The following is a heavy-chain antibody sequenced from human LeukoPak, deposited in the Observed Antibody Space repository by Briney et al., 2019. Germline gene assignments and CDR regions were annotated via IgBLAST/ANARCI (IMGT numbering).Heavy chain of an antibody. J-gene: IGHJ4*02. CDR1: GYTFTSYY. CDR3: ATRGGITGTTYPYFDY. V-gene: IGHV1-46*01. CDR2: INPSGGST. D-gene: IGHD1-20*01. Sequence: ASVEVSCKASGYTFTSYYMHWVRQAPGQGLEWMGIINPSGGSTSYAQKFQGRVTMTRDTCTSTVYMELSSLRSEDTAVYYCATRGGITGTTYPYFDYWGQGTLVTVSS.